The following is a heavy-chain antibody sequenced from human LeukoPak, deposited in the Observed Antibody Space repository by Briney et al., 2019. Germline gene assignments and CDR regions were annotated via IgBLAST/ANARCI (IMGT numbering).Heavy chain of an antibody. CDR2: FYSGGDT. V-gene: IGHV3-53*01. J-gene: IGHJ2*01. D-gene: IGHD3-3*02. Sequence: QPGGSLRLSCAASGFTFSSYAMSWVRQAPGKGLEWVSVFYSGGDTHYADSVKGRFTISRDNSKNTLYLQMNSLRAEDTAVYYCARDSTGYWYFDLWGRGTLVSVSS. CDR1: GFTFSSYA. CDR3: ARDSTGYWYFDL.